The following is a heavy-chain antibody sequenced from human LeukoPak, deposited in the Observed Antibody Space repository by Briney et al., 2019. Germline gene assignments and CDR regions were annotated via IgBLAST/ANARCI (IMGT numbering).Heavy chain of an antibody. D-gene: IGHD2-2*01. CDR1: GGTFSSYA. CDR2: IIPIFGTA. Sequence: SVKVSCKASGGTFSSYAISWVRQAPGQGLEWMGGIIPIFGTANYAQKFQGRVTITTDESTSTAYMELSRLRSEDTAVYYCARVACSSTSYYRYFDYWGQGTLVTVSS. J-gene: IGHJ4*02. V-gene: IGHV1-69*05. CDR3: ARVACSSTSYYRYFDY.